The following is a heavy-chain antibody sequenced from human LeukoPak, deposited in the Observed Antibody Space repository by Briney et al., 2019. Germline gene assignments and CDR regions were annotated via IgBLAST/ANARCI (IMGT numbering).Heavy chain of an antibody. V-gene: IGHV3-23*01. CDR2: ISGSGGAT. Sequence: KGREWVSGISGSGGATYYADSVQGRFTISRDNSRNILYLQMNSLRDEDTALYYCAKDRIGVLPDAFDIWGQGTMVTVSS. D-gene: IGHD3-3*01. CDR3: AKDRIGVLPDAFDI. J-gene: IGHJ3*02.